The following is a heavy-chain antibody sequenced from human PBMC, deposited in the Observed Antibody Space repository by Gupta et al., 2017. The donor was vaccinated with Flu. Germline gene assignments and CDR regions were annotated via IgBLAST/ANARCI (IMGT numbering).Heavy chain of an antibody. J-gene: IGHJ5*02. CDR3: ARGAYYDSSGYYSLSGWFDP. CDR2: ISSSSSYI. Sequence: EVQLVESGGGLVKPGVSLILSCAASGFTFSSYTMHGVRQAPGKGLEWVSAISSSSSYIYYADSVKGRFTISRDNAKNSLYLQMNSLRAEDTAVYYCARGAYYDSSGYYSLSGWFDPWGQGTLVTVSS. CDR1: GFTFSSYT. V-gene: IGHV3-21*01. D-gene: IGHD3-22*01.